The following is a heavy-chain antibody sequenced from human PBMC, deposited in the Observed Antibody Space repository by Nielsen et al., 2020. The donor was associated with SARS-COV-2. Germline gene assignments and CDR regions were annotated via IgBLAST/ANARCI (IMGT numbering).Heavy chain of an antibody. CDR3: ARDRLHCSSTSCLPYYYYYYGMDV. CDR2: IWYDGSNK. Sequence: GGSLRLSCAASGFTFSSYGMHWVRQAPGKGLEWVAVIWYDGSNKYYADSVKGRFTISRDNSKNTLYLQMNSLRAEDTAVYYCARDRLHCSSTSCLPYYYYYYGMDVWGQGPTVTVSS. J-gene: IGHJ6*02. D-gene: IGHD2-2*01. CDR1: GFTFSSYG. V-gene: IGHV3-33*01.